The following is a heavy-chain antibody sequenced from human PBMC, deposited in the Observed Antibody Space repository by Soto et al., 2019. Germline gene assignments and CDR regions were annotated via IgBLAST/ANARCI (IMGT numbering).Heavy chain of an antibody. CDR1: GFTFSDYY. Sequence: PGGSLRLSCAASGFTFSDYYMSWIRQAPGKGLEWVANIKQDGSEKYYVDSVKGRFTISRDNAKNSLYLQMNSLRAEDTAVYYCARDRTPYYYDSSLSAFDIWGQGTKVTVSS. D-gene: IGHD3-22*01. V-gene: IGHV3-7*01. CDR3: ARDRTPYYYDSSLSAFDI. J-gene: IGHJ3*02. CDR2: IKQDGSEK.